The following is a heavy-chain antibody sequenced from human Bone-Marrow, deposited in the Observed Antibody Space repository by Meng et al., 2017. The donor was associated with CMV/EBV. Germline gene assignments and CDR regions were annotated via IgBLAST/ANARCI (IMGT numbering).Heavy chain of an antibody. Sequence: QVQLVRVGAEVKKPGSSVKVSCKAYGGTFSSYAISWVRQAPGPGLEWMGGIIPIFGTANYAQKFQGRVTITADESTSTAYMELSSLRSEDTAVYYCARDHGDTAFDYWGQGTLVTVSS. V-gene: IGHV1-69*12. CDR1: GGTFSSYA. J-gene: IGHJ4*02. D-gene: IGHD5-18*01. CDR2: IIPIFGTA. CDR3: ARDHGDTAFDY.